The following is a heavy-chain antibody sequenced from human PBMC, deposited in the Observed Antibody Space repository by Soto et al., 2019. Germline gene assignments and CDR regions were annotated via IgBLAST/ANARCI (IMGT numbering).Heavy chain of an antibody. Sequence: GSLRLSCAASGFTFTSYAMSWVRQAPGKGLEWVSGISGGGGSTYYADSVKGRFTISRDNSENTVYLQMNSLRAEDTAVYYCAQCWGAAAAQHWGQGTPVTVSS. D-gene: IGHD6-13*01. V-gene: IGHV3-23*01. CDR1: GFTFTSYA. CDR2: ISGGGGST. J-gene: IGHJ1*01. CDR3: AQCWGAAAAQH.